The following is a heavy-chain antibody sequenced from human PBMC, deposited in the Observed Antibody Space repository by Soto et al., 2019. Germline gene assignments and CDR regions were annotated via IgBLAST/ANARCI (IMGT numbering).Heavy chain of an antibody. J-gene: IGHJ4*02. CDR2: IIPIFGTA. V-gene: IGHV1-69*13. CDR3: ASEGPGRHDYSNRSYDY. Sequence: SVKLSRKASVGTFSSYAISWVRQAPGQGLEWMGGIIPIFGTANYAQKFQGRVTITADESTSTAYMEVSSLRSEDTAVYYCASEGPGRHDYSNRSYDYWGQGTLVTVSS. D-gene: IGHD4-4*01. CDR1: VGTFSSYA.